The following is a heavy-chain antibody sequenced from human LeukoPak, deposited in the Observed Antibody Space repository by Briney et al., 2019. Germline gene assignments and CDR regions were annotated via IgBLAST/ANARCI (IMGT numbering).Heavy chain of an antibody. CDR2: INPNSGGT. J-gene: IGHJ5*02. CDR3: ARVPGRNNWFDP. V-gene: IGHV1-2*02. CDR1: GYTFTGYY. D-gene: IGHD3-10*01. Sequence: VASVKVSCKASGYTFTGYYMHWVRQAPGQGLEWMGWINPNSGGTNYAQKFQGRVTMTRDTSISAAYMELSRLRSDDTAVYYCARVPGRNNWFDPWGQGTLVTVSS.